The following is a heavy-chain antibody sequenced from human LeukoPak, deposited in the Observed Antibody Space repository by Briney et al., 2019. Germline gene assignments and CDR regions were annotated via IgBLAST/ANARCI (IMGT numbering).Heavy chain of an antibody. Sequence: GGSLRLSCAASGFTFSSYGMSWVRQGPGKGLEWVSFISGSGRSTNYADSVKGRFTISKDTSKNTVYLQMSSLRADDTAVYYCAKSTGSGILFPNDSWGRGTLVTVSS. D-gene: IGHD3-10*01. CDR3: AKSTGSGILFPNDS. V-gene: IGHV3-23*01. J-gene: IGHJ5*01. CDR1: GFTFSSYG. CDR2: ISGSGRST.